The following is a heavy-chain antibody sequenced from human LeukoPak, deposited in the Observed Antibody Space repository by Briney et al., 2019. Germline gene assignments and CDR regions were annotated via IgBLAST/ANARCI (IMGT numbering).Heavy chain of an antibody. CDR1: GFTFSSNA. Sequence: GGALRLSCADSGFTFSSNAMRWVRQAPGPGQEWVGRFKSKTDGGTLDHAAPVKGRFTISRDDSKNTLYPQMHSLKTEDPAVYYCPTHSGSYYDRWYWGQGTLVTVSS. CDR2: FKSKTDGGTL. V-gene: IGHV3-15*01. J-gene: IGHJ4*02. CDR3: PTHSGSYYDRWY. D-gene: IGHD1-26*01.